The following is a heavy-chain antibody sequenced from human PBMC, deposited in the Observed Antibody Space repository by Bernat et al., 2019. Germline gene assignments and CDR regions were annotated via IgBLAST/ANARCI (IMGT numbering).Heavy chain of an antibody. V-gene: IGHV3-7*03. D-gene: IGHD2-15*01. CDR2: IKQDGSEK. J-gene: IGHJ3*02. CDR3: ARGPYCSGGSCYSVDAFDI. Sequence: EVQLVESGGGLVKPGGSLRLSCAASGFTFSNYWMSWVRQAPGKGLEWVAKIKQDGSEKYYVDSVKGRFTISRDNAKNSLYLQMNSLRAEDTAVYYCARGPYCSGGSCYSVDAFDIWGQGTMVTVSS. CDR1: GFTFSNYW.